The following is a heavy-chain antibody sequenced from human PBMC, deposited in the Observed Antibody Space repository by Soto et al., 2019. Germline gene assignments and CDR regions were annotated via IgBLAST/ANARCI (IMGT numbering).Heavy chain of an antibody. V-gene: IGHV1-18*01. CDR1: GYTFTTYG. Sequence: QVLLVQSGGEVKKPGASVKVSCKTSGYTFTTYGISWVRQAPGQGLEWVGWISAYSGKTHYAQKFQGKVTMTTDTSTNTAYLELRSLRSDDTAVYYCARDPYLGDHQYWGQGTLVTVSS. CDR3: ARDPYLGDHQY. CDR2: ISAYSGKT. D-gene: IGHD3-16*01. J-gene: IGHJ4*02.